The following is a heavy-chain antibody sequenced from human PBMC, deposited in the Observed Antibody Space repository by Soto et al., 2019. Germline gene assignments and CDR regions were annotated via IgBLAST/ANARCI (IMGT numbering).Heavy chain of an antibody. CDR2: IRSSSTTI. D-gene: IGHD1-1*01. CDR1: GFTFSTYS. V-gene: IGHV3-48*02. Sequence: EVQLVESGGGLVQPGGSLRLSCAAPGFTFSTYSMNWVRQAPGKGLEWVSYIRSSSTTIYYADSVKGRFTISRDNAKNSLYLQMNSLRDEDTAVYYCARDPDRNGGICLDYWGRGTLVTVSS. J-gene: IGHJ4*02. CDR3: ARDPDRNGGICLDY.